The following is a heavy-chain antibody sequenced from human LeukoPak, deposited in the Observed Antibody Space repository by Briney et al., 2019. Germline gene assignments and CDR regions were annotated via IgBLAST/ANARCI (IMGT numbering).Heavy chain of an antibody. CDR1: GGSISSYY. CDR2: IYYSGST. CDR3: ARGPRATATQAFDI. V-gene: IGHV4-59*12. J-gene: IGHJ3*02. D-gene: IGHD2-15*01. Sequence: PSETLSLTCTVSGGSISSYYWSWIRQPPGKGLEWIGYIYYSGSTNYNPSLNSRVTMSVDTSKNQFSLKLNSVTAADTAVYYCARGPRATATQAFDIWGQGTMVTVSS.